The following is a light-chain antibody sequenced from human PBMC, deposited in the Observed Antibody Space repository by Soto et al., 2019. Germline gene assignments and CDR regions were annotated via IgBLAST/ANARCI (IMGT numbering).Light chain of an antibody. J-gene: IGKJ5*01. V-gene: IGKV1-39*01. CDR2: DAF. CDR3: QQSYTPPPT. Sequence: DIQMTQSPSSLSASVGDRVTITCRASQRISNYLNWYQQKPGAAPTFVIYDAFTLQTWVPSRFSGSGSGTDFTLTISSLQPEDFATYYCQQSYTPPPTFGQGTRLEIK. CDR1: QRISNY.